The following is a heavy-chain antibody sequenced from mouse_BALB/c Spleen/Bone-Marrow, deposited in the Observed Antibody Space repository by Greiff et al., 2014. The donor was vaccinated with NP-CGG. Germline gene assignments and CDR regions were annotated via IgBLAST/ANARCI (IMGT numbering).Heavy chain of an antibody. CDR2: INPNNGGT. D-gene: IGHD1-2*01. CDR1: GYTFTSHY. J-gene: IGHJ2*01. Sequence: QVQLQQSGAELVKPGTSVKLSCKASGYTFTSHYIYWVKQRPGQGLKWIGEINPNNGGTNFNEKFKSKATLTVDKSSSTAYMQLSSPTSEDSAVYYCTRLSLLRGYFDYWGQGTTLTVSS. CDR3: TRLSLLRGYFDY. V-gene: IGHV1S81*02.